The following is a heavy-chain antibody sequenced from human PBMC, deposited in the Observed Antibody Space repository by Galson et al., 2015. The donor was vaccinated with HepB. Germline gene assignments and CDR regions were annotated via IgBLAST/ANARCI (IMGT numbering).Heavy chain of an antibody. CDR2: FDPEDGEV. CDR3: ASLPEGYCVNGVCLPDY. V-gene: IGHV1-24*01. CDR1: GSSLTKLS. Sequence: SVKASCKVSGSSLTKLSMHWVRQAPGKGLEWMGGFDPEDGEVFYAQSFQGRVTLTEDTSTNTAYVELSSLRSDDTAVFYCASLPEGYCVNGVCLPDYWGQGTLVIVST. D-gene: IGHD2-8*01. J-gene: IGHJ4*02.